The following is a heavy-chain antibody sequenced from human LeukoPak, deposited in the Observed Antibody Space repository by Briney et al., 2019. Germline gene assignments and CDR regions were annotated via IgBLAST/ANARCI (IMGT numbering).Heavy chain of an antibody. CDR1: GFTFSSYA. J-gene: IGHJ3*02. D-gene: IGHD1-26*01. CDR2: ISYDGTDK. V-gene: IGHV3-30*04. CDR3: ARGSFGAGVGATMDDACDI. Sequence: GGSLRLSCAASGFTFSSYAMHWVRQAPGKGLEWVAVISYDGTDKYYADSVKGRLTMSRDNSKNTLYVQMNSLRAEDTAVYYCARGSFGAGVGATMDDACDIWGQGTMVTVTS.